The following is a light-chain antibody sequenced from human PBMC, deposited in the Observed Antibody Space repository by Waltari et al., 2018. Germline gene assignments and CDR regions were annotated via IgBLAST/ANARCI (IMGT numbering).Light chain of an antibody. J-gene: IGKJ1*01. CDR2: DAY. CDR3: QQRYSWPRT. V-gene: IGKV3-11*01. CDR1: QNINTD. Sequence: LTQSPAILSSSPGVSATLLCSASQNINTDLGWYQQKPGQAPKLLISDAYNRAAGTPVRFSGRGSGTDFTLTISSLEAEDFALYYCQQRYSWPRTFGQGTKVEIK.